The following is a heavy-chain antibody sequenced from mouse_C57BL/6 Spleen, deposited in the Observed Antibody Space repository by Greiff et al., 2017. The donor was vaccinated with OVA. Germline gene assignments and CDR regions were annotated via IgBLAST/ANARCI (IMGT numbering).Heavy chain of an antibody. CDR1: GYTFTSYW. Sequence: QVQLQQPGAELVKPGASVKLSCKASGYTFTSYWMQWVKQRPGQGLEWIGEIDPSDSYTNYNQKFKGKATLTVDTSSSTAYMQLSSLTSEDSAVYNGARSYYGSHGYFDYWGQGTTLTVSS. D-gene: IGHD1-1*01. CDR3: ARSYYGSHGYFDY. V-gene: IGHV1-50*01. CDR2: IDPSDSYT. J-gene: IGHJ2*01.